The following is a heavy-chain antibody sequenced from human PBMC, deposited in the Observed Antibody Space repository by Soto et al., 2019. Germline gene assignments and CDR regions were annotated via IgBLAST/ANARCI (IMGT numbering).Heavy chain of an antibody. J-gene: IGHJ4*02. V-gene: IGHV3-33*01. Sequence: QVQLVESGGGVVQPGRSLRLSCAASGFTFSSYGMHWVRQAPGKGLEWVAVIWYDGSNKYYADSVKGRFTISRDNSKNTLYLKMNSLSAEDTAVYYCARDLFEWGAIHYWGQGTLVTVSS. CDR1: GFTFSSYG. CDR3: ARDLFEWGAIHY. CDR2: IWYDGSNK. D-gene: IGHD3-9*01.